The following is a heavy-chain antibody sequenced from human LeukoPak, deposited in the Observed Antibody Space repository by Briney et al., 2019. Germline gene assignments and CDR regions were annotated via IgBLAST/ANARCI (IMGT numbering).Heavy chain of an antibody. CDR3: AKGDQQLARLFDY. CDR1: GFTFSSYG. CDR2: ISYDGSNK. J-gene: IGHJ4*02. Sequence: GGSLRLSCAASGFTFSSYGMHWVRQAPGKGLEWVAVISYDGSNKYYADSVKGRFTISRDNSKNTLYLRMNSLRAEDTAVYYCAKGDQQLARLFDYWGQGTLVTVSS. V-gene: IGHV3-30*18. D-gene: IGHD6-13*01.